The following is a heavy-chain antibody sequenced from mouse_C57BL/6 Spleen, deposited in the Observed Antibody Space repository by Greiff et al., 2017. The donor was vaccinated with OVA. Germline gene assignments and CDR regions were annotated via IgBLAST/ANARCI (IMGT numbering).Heavy chain of an antibody. V-gene: IGHV1-66*01. Sequence: VQLQQSGPELVKPGASVKISCKASGYSFTSYYIHWVKQRPGQGLEWIGWIYPGSGNTKYNEKFKGKATLTADTSSSTAYMQLSSLTSEDSAVYYCARLAQGYYFDYWGQGTTLTVSS. CDR3: ARLAQGYYFDY. CDR1: GYSFTSYY. CDR2: IYPGSGNT. J-gene: IGHJ2*01. D-gene: IGHD3-2*02.